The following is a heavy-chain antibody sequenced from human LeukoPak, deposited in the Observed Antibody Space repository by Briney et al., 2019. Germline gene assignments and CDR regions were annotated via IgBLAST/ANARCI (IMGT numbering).Heavy chain of an antibody. CDR1: GGSFSGHY. Sequence: SETLSLTCAVYGGSFSGHYWSWIRQPPGKGLEWIGEINHSGSTNYNPSLKSRVTISVDTSKNQFSLKLSSVTAADTAVYYCARFSRDSSGYFDYWGQGTLVTVSS. CDR3: ARFSRDSSGYFDY. J-gene: IGHJ4*02. D-gene: IGHD3-22*01. V-gene: IGHV4-34*01. CDR2: INHSGST.